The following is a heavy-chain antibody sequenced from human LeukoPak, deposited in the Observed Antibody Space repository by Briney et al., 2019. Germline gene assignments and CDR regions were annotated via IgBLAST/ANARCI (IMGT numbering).Heavy chain of an antibody. V-gene: IGHV3-66*01. Sequence: PGGSLRLSCAASGFTVSSNYMSWVRQAPGKGLEWVSAIYSGGTTYYSDSVKGRFTISRDNSKNTLYLQMNSLRSEDTAVYYCAKDRVSSTYYFDYWGQGTVVTVSS. J-gene: IGHJ4*02. CDR3: AKDRVSSTYYFDY. D-gene: IGHD6-13*01. CDR2: IYSGGTT. CDR1: GFTVSSNY.